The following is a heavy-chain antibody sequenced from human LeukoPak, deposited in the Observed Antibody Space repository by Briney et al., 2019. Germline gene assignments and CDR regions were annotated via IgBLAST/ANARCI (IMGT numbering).Heavy chain of an antibody. CDR2: IYYSGDT. Sequence: SETLSLTCSVSGGSISFYYWSWIRQPPGKGLEWIGYIYYSGDTNYNPSLKSRVTISVDTSKNQVSLKLSSVTAADAAVYYCARDPSYSSGSYDQWGQRTLVTVSS. J-gene: IGHJ5*02. D-gene: IGHD6-19*01. CDR3: ARDPSYSSGSYDQ. V-gene: IGHV4-59*01. CDR1: GGSISFYY.